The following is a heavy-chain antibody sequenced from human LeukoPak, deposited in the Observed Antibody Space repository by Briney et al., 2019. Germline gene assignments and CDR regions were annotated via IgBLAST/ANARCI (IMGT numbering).Heavy chain of an antibody. J-gene: IGHJ3*02. Sequence: PGGSLRLSCAASGFTFSSFWMSWVRRAPGKGLEWVASIKQDGSEKYYVDSVKGRFTISRDNAKNSVYLQMNSLTAEDTAVYYCARGRYDFWSGYYTWFDAFDIWGQGTMVTVSS. CDR1: GFTFSSFW. V-gene: IGHV3-7*03. CDR3: ARGRYDFWSGYYTWFDAFDI. CDR2: IKQDGSEK. D-gene: IGHD3-3*01.